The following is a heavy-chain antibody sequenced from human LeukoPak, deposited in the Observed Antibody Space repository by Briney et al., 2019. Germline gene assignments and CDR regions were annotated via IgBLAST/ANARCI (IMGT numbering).Heavy chain of an antibody. CDR2: ISYDGSNK. Sequence: PGGSLRLSCAASGFTFSSYGMHWVRQAPGKGLEWVAVISYDGSNKYYADSVKGRFTISRDNSKNSLYLQMNSLRAEDTAVYYCARLRAQDNWGQGTLVTVSS. CDR1: GFTFSSYG. D-gene: IGHD5-24*01. J-gene: IGHJ4*02. V-gene: IGHV3-30*03. CDR3: ARLRAQDN.